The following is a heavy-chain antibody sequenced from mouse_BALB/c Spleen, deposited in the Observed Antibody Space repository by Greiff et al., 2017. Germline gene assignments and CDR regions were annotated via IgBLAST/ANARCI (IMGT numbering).Heavy chain of an antibody. CDR1: GYSFTSYW. J-gene: IGHJ4*01. V-gene: IGHV1S127*01. D-gene: IGHD2-4*01. Sequence: QVQLQQSGPQLVRPGASVKISCKASGYSFTSYWMHWVKQRPGQGLEWIGMIDPSDSETRLNQKFKDKATLTVDKSSSTAYMQLSSPTSEDSAVYYCARWAMMTTGAMDYWGQGTSVTVSS. CDR2: IDPSDSET. CDR3: ARWAMMTTGAMDY.